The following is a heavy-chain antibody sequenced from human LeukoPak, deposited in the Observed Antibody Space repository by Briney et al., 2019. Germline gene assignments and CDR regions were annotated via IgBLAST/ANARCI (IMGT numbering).Heavy chain of an antibody. J-gene: IGHJ4*02. CDR2: INHSGST. CDR3: ARLGSNSGSYVSHAGKIGHDY. D-gene: IGHD1-26*01. V-gene: IGHV4-34*01. CDR1: GGSFSGYY. Sequence: SETLSLTCAVYGGSFSGYYWSWIRQPPGKGLEWIGEINHSGSTNYNPSLKSRVTISVDTSKNQFSLKLSSVTAADTAVYYCARLGSNSGSYVSHAGKIGHDYWGQGTLVTVSS.